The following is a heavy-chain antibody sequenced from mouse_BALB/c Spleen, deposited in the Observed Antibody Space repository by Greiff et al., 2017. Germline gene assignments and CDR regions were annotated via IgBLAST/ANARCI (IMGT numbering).Heavy chain of an antibody. CDR1: GYSITSDYA. CDR2: ISYSGST. V-gene: IGHV3-2*02. J-gene: IGHJ2*01. Sequence: EVQLQESGPGLVKPSQSLSLTCTVTGYSITSDYAWNWIRQFPGNKLEWMGYISYSGSTSYNPSLKSRISITRDTSKNQFFLQLNSVTTEDTATYYCAIRQLGFYFDYWGQGTTLTVSS. D-gene: IGHD3-2*01. CDR3: AIRQLGFYFDY.